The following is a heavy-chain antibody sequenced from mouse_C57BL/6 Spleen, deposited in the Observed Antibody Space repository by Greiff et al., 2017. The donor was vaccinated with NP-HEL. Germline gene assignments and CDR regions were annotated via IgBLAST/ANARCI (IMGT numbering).Heavy chain of an antibody. J-gene: IGHJ2*01. CDR2: IYPGDGDT. CDR1: GYAFSSSW. Sequence: QVQLQQSGPELVKPGASVKISCKASGYAFSSSWMNWVKQRPGKGLEWIGRIYPGDGDTNYNGKFKGKATLTADKSSSTAYMQLSSLTSEDSAVYFCARDGSNYRDYFDYWGQGTTLTVSS. CDR3: ARDGSNYRDYFDY. V-gene: IGHV1-82*01. D-gene: IGHD1-1*01.